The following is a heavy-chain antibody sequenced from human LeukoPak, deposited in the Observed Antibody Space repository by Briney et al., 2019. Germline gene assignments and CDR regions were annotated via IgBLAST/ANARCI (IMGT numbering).Heavy chain of an antibody. J-gene: IGHJ4*02. D-gene: IGHD3-22*01. Sequence: ASVKVSCKASGYTFTSYAMHWVRQAPGHTLEWMGWINACNGNTKYSQEFQRRVTITRDTSASTAYMELSSLRSEDMAVYYCARGVGNYYDSSDPLRYWGQGTLVTVSS. CDR2: INACNGNT. V-gene: IGHV1-3*03. CDR3: ARGVGNYYDSSDPLRY. CDR1: GYTFTSYA.